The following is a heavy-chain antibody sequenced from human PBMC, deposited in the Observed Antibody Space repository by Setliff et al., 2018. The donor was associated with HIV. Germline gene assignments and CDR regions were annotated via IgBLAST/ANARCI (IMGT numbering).Heavy chain of an antibody. CDR2: IRGSGGST. J-gene: IGHJ4*02. CDR3: AKGSIAVAGNFDN. V-gene: IGHV3-23*01. CDR1: GFTFSSYV. Sequence: GGSLRLSCAASGFTFSSYVMSWVRQAPGKGLEWVSSIRGSGGSTFYADSVKGRCTFSRDISKNTLYLQMNSLRAEDTAIYYCAKGSIAVAGNFDNWGQGTLVTVSS. D-gene: IGHD6-19*01.